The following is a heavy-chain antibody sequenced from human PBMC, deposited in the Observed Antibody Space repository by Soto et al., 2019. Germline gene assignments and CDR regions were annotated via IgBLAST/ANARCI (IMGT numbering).Heavy chain of an antibody. Sequence: ASVKVSCKASGYTFTSYAMHWVRQAPGQRPEWMGWINAGNGNTKYSQKFQDRVTISKDTSANTAYMELSSLRPEDTAVYFCARVRIAVDGFDYWGQGTQVTVSS. V-gene: IGHV1-3*01. CDR3: ARVRIAVDGFDY. CDR2: INAGNGNT. J-gene: IGHJ4*02. CDR1: GYTFTSYA. D-gene: IGHD6-19*01.